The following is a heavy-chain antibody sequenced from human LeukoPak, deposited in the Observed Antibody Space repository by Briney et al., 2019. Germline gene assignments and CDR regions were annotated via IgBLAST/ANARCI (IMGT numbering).Heavy chain of an antibody. CDR2: ISSSSSYI. Sequence: PGGSLRLSCAASGFTFSSYSMNWVRQAPGKGLEWVSSISSSSSYIYYADSVKGRFTISRDNAKNSLYLQMNSLRAEDTAVYYCARELSGGVSAGYGSGSSPIYYYYYGMDVWGQGTTVTVSS. CDR3: ARELSGGVSAGYGSGSSPIYYYYYGMDV. D-gene: IGHD3-10*01. J-gene: IGHJ6*02. CDR1: GFTFSSYS. V-gene: IGHV3-21*01.